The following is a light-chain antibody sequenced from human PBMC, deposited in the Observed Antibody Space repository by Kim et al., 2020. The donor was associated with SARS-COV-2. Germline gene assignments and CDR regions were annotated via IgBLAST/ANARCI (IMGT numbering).Light chain of an antibody. V-gene: IGKV1-16*01. CDR3: LQYTSYPPT. Sequence: DTQMTQSPSSLSASVGDRVIITCRASQGIANQVVWIQQKPGKAPKSLVYAASSLGGGVPSRFSGSGSGTEFTLTISYLQPEDYATYYCLQYTSYPPTFGQGTKLEI. CDR2: AAS. J-gene: IGKJ2*01. CDR1: QGIANQ.